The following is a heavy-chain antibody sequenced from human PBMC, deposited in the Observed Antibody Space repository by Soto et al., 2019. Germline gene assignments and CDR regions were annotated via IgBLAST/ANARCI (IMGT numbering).Heavy chain of an antibody. CDR1: GYTFTGYY. Sequence: VASVKVSCKASGYTFTGYYMHWVRQAPGQGLEWMGWVNPNSGGTKYAQKFQGRVTMTRDTSISTAYMELSRLRSDDTAMYYCARIIVGATGVFDYWGQGTLVTVSS. J-gene: IGHJ4*02. CDR2: VNPNSGGT. D-gene: IGHD1-26*01. CDR3: ARIIVGATGVFDY. V-gene: IGHV1-2*02.